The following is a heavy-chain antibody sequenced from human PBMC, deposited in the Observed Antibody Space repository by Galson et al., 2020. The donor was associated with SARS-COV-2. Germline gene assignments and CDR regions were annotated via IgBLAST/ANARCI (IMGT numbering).Heavy chain of an antibody. D-gene: IGHD3-3*01. V-gene: IGHV5-10-1*01. J-gene: IGHJ4*02. CDR3: ARWRTDFWSGYHDY. Sequence: HGESLKISCKGSGYSFTSYWISRVRQMPGKGLEWMGRNDPSDSYTNYSPSFQGHVTISADKSISTAYLQWSSLKASETAMYFCARWRTDFWSGYHDYWGQGTLVTVSS. CDR2: NDPSDSYT. CDR1: GYSFTSYW.